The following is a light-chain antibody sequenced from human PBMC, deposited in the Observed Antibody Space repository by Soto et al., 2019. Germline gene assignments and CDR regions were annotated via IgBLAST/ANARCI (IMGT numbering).Light chain of an antibody. J-gene: IGLJ3*02. CDR3: TSYAGSNIWV. CDR1: SSDVGAYNY. V-gene: IGLV2-8*01. Sequence: QSALTQPPSASGSHGQSVTISCTGTSSDVGAYNYVSWYQQYPGKAPKLMIYEVSKRPSGVPDRFSGSKSGKTASLTVSGLQPEDEADYYCTSYAGSNIWVFGGGTKLTVL. CDR2: EVS.